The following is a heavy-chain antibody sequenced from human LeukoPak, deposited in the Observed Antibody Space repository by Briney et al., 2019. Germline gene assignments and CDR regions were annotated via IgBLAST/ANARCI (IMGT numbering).Heavy chain of an antibody. Sequence: GGSLRLSCAASGFTFGGYSMNWVRQAPGKGLEWLSYISGNSNTKYYADSVKGRFTVSRDNAKNSLYLQMSSLGAEDTAIYFCVTYDSYNFYSHAYWGLGTLVTVSS. J-gene: IGHJ4*02. CDR2: ISGNSNTK. CDR3: VTYDSYNFYSHAY. D-gene: IGHD3/OR15-3a*01. CDR1: GFTFGGYS. V-gene: IGHV3-48*04.